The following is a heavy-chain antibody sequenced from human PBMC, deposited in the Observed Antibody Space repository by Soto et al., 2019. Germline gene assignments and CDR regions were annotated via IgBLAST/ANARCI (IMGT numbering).Heavy chain of an antibody. J-gene: IGHJ5*02. V-gene: IGHV4-59*01. D-gene: IGHD4-17*01. Sequence: PSETLSLTCSFSGGSISSYYWSWIRQPPGKGLEWIGYIYYSGSTNYNPSLKSRVTISVDTSKNQFSLKLSSVTAADTAVYYCARGHSDDYGDYGTLDWFDPWGQGTLVTVSS. CDR2: IYYSGST. CDR1: GGSISSYY. CDR3: ARGHSDDYGDYGTLDWFDP.